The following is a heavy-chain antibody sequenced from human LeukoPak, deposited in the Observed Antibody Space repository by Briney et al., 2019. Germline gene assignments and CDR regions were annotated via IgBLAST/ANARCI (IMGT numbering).Heavy chain of an antibody. CDR2: VRNKANSYTT. CDR3: IRGKGGSGNYYPFDY. CDR1: GFTFSDHY. D-gene: IGHD3-10*01. Sequence: GSLRLSCAAAGFTFSDHYIDWVRQAHGKGREWVARVRNKANSYTTDYAASVKGRFTISRADSKNSLYLQMNRLKTEDTAVYFCIRGKGGSGNYYPFDYWGQGTLVTVSS. V-gene: IGHV3-72*01. J-gene: IGHJ4*02.